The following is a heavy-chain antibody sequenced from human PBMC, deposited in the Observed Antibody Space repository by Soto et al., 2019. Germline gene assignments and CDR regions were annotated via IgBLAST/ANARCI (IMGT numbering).Heavy chain of an antibody. CDR1: GYTVTRYT. V-gene: IGHV1-3*01. Sequence: SVNGACKSSGYTVTRYTMNLVRQAPGQRLEWMGWINPDNGNTKSSHKFQDRVIITRDTSASTAYMDLSSLRSEDTAVYYCARGIATGQLDPWGQGTLVTVSS. CDR3: ARGIATGQLDP. J-gene: IGHJ5*02. CDR2: INPDNGNT. D-gene: IGHD2-15*01.